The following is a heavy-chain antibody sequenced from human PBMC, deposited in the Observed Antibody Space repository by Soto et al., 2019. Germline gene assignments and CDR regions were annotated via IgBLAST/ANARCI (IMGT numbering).Heavy chain of an antibody. CDR2: IYYSGST. Sequence: SETLSLTCTVSGGSISSGGYYWSWIRQHPGKGLEWIGYIYYSGSTYYNPNLKSRVTISVDTSKNRFSLKLSSVTAAETAVYYCARARAYDYVWGSYRNVEPYYYGMDVWGQGTKVTVYS. CDR1: GGSISSGGYY. V-gene: IGHV4-31*03. D-gene: IGHD3-16*02. CDR3: ARARAYDYVWGSYRNVEPYYYGMDV. J-gene: IGHJ6*02.